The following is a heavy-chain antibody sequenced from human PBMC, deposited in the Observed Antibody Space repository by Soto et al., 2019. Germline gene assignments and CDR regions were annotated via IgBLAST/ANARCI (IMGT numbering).Heavy chain of an antibody. CDR2: IYHSGST. CDR1: GGSISSSNW. J-gene: IGHJ4*02. D-gene: IGHD6-13*01. CDR3: AVGAAAGRFGLDY. Sequence: SETLSLTXAVSGGSISSSNWWSWVRQPPGKGLEWIGEIYHSGSTNYNPSLKSRVTISVDKSKNQFSLKLSSVTAADTAVYYCAVGAAAGRFGLDYWGQGTLVTVSS. V-gene: IGHV4-4*02.